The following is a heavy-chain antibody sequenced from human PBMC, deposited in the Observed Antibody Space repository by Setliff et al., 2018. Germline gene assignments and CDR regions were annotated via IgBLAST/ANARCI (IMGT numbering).Heavy chain of an antibody. V-gene: IGHV4-34*01. CDR3: ARVPKIWVKGNYYSYY. J-gene: IGHJ4*02. CDR2: INHSGST. CDR1: GGSFSNYY. Sequence: SETLSLTCTVYGGSFSNYYWSWIRQPPGKGLEWIGEINHSGSTNYNSSLTSRVTISVDTSKNQFSLKLSSVTAADTAVYYCARVPKIWVKGNYYSYYWGQGSPVTVSS. D-gene: IGHD3-10*01.